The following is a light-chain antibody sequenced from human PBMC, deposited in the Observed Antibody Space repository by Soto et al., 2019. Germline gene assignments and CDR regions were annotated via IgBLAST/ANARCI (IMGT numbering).Light chain of an antibody. CDR3: QQYGSSPWT. CDR1: QSVLTY. CDR2: DAS. J-gene: IGKJ1*01. V-gene: IGKV3-11*01. Sequence: EIVLTQSPATLSLSPGETATLSCRASQSVLTYLGWYQQKPGQAPRLLISDASTRASGIPARFSGSGSGTDFTLTISSLEPEDFAVHYCQQYGSSPWTFGQGTKVDIK.